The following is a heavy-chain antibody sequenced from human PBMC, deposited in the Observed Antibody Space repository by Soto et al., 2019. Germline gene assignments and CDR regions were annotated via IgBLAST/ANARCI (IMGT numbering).Heavy chain of an antibody. CDR2: IHHTGST. D-gene: IGHD5-12*01. Sequence: SETLSLTCTVSAGSISNYFCNWIRQTPGEGLEWIGTIHHTGSTYYNPSLKSRVIISLDTSKNQFSLKLSSVTAADTALYYCARPEGGYGSGYSWFDPWGQGTRVTVSS. CDR3: ARPEGGYGSGYSWFDP. V-gene: IGHV4-39*01. J-gene: IGHJ5*02. CDR1: AGSISNYF.